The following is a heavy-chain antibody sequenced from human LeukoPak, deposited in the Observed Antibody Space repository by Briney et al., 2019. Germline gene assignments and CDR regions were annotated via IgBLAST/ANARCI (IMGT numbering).Heavy chain of an antibody. CDR3: ARVVAVVVPAAIDY. CDR1: GGSISSGGYY. J-gene: IGHJ4*02. D-gene: IGHD2-2*01. Sequence: SETLSLTCTVSGGSISSGGYYWSWIRQHPGEGLEWIGYIYYSGSTYYNPSLKSRVTISVDTSKNQFSLKLSSVTAADTAVYYCARVVAVVVPAAIDYWGQGTLVTVSS. CDR2: IYYSGST. V-gene: IGHV4-31*03.